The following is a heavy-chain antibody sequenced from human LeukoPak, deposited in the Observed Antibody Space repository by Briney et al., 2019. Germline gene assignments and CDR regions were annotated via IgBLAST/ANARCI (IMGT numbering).Heavy chain of an antibody. J-gene: IGHJ5*02. CDR1: GYTFTSYD. Sequence: ASVKVSCKASGYTFTSYDINWVRQATGQGLEWMGWMNPNSGNTGYAQKFQGRVTITRNTSISTAYMELSRLRSDDTAVYYCARDSSPAKRGFDPWGQGTLVTVSS. V-gene: IGHV1-8*03. CDR3: ARDSSPAKRGFDP. D-gene: IGHD2-15*01. CDR2: MNPNSGNT.